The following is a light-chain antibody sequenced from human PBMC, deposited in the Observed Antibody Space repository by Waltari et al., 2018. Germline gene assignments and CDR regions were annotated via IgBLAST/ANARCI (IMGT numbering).Light chain of an antibody. CDR1: QSFSGY. V-gene: IGKV1-39*01. CDR3: QQTYSTSWT. J-gene: IGKJ1*01. Sequence: DIQMTQSPSSLSVSIGDRVTITCRSSQSFSGYWKAPKVLIYAASSLQSGVPPRFSGSGSGTVFTLTINGLQPEDFATYYCQQTYSTSWTFGQGTKVEVK. CDR2: AAS.